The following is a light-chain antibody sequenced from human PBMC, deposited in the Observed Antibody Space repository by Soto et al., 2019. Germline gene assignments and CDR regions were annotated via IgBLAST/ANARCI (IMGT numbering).Light chain of an antibody. CDR3: QTWGTGIHYV. Sequence: QLVLTQSPSASASLGASVKLTCTLSSGHSSYAIAWHQQQPEKGPRYLMKLNSDGSHSKRDGIPERFSGSSSGAERYLTISSLQSEDEADYYCQTWGTGIHYVFGTGTKLTVL. CDR1: SGHSSYA. CDR2: LNSDGSH. J-gene: IGLJ1*01. V-gene: IGLV4-69*01.